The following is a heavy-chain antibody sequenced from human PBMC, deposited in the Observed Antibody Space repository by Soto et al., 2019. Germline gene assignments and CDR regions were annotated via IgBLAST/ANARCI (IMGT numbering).Heavy chain of an antibody. CDR3: ANAFGVLEWLSTTYYYYGMDV. J-gene: IGHJ6*02. CDR2: ISYEGSNQ. D-gene: IGHD3-3*01. V-gene: IGHV3-30*18. CDR1: GFTFSSYG. Sequence: QVQLVESGGGVVQPGRSLRLSCAASGFTFSSYGMHWVRQAPGKGLERVAVISYEGSNQYYADSVKGRFTISRDNSKNTLYLKMNSLRAEDTDVYYCANAFGVLEWLSTTYYYYGMDVWVQGTTVTASS.